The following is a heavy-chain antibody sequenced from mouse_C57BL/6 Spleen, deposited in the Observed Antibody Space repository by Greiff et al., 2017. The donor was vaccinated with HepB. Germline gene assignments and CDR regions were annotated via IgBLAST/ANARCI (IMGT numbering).Heavy chain of an antibody. Sequence: VQRVESGPGLVAPSQSLSITCTVSGFSLTSYGVHWVRQPPGKGLEWLVVIWSDGSTTYNSALKSRLSISKDNSKSQVFLKMNSLQTDDTAMYYCARHARGNSYYFDYWGQGTTLTVSS. CDR2: IWSDGST. V-gene: IGHV2-6-1*01. CDR1: GFSLTSYG. D-gene: IGHD2-1*01. J-gene: IGHJ2*01. CDR3: ARHARGNSYYFDY.